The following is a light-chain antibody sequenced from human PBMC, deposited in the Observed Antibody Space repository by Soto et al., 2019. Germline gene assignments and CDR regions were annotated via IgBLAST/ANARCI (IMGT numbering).Light chain of an antibody. V-gene: IGLV2-8*01. J-gene: IGLJ2*01. CDR1: SSDVGRYNY. Sequence: QAVVTQPPSASGSPGQSVTISCTGSSSDVGRYNYVSWYQQHPVKAPKLIIYEVSQRPSGVPDRFSGSKSGNTASLTVSGLQAEEEADYYCSSYADNKLVFGGGTKLTVL. CDR2: EVS. CDR3: SSYADNKLV.